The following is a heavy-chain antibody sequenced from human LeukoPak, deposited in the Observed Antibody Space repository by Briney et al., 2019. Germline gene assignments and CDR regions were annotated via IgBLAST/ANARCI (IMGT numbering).Heavy chain of an antibody. CDR3: ARDGSGYSYGYHYFDY. V-gene: IGHV1-18*01. J-gene: IGHJ4*02. D-gene: IGHD5-18*01. CDR2: ISAYNGNT. Sequence: ASVKVSCKASGYTFTSYGISWVRQAPGQGLEWMGRISAYNGNTNYAQKLQGRVTMTTDTSTSTAYMELRSLRSDDTAVYYCARDGSGYSYGYHYFDYWGQGTLVTVSS. CDR1: GYTFTSYG.